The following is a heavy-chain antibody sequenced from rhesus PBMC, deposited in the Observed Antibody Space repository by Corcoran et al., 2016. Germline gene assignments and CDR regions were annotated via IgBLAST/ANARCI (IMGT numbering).Heavy chain of an antibody. D-gene: IGHD6-31*01. CDR2: VYGKSRST. V-gene: IGHV4S9*01. CDR3: SRGPGAWFFQY. CDR1: GCSITDNYY. J-gene: IGHJ4*01. Sequence: VQLQGSGPGLVKPSETLSLACDVSGCSITDNYYWPCIRPPPGKGLEWIGYVYGKSRSTDYNPALKSRVTIAKDTSKNQFFLKLNSVTAADTAVYFCSRGPGAWFFQYWGQGVLVTVSS.